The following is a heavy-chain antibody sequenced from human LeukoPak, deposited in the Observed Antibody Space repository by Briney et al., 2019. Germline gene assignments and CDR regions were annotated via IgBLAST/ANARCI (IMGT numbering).Heavy chain of an antibody. CDR3: ARDPLKDYPTYYYYYGMDV. J-gene: IGHJ6*02. CDR1: GGSFSGYY. V-gene: IGHV4-34*01. Sequence: SETLSLTCAVYGGSFSGYYWSWIRQPPGKGLEWIGEINHSGSTNYNPSLKSRVTISVDTSKNQFSLKLSSVTAADTAVYYCARDPLKDYPTYYYYYGMDVWGQGTTVTVSS. D-gene: IGHD4-11*01. CDR2: INHSGST.